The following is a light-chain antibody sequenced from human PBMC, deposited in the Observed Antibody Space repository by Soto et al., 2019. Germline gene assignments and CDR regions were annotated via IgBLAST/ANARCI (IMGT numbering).Light chain of an antibody. CDR1: QSVRNN. Sequence: EIMMTQSPATLSVSPGERATLSCRASQSVRNNLAWYQHKPGQVPRLLIYYASTRATGIPARFSGSGSGTKFTLPISSLQSEDVAVYYCQQYNNWPPITFGQGTRLEIK. V-gene: IGKV3-15*01. J-gene: IGKJ5*01. CDR2: YAS. CDR3: QQYNNWPPIT.